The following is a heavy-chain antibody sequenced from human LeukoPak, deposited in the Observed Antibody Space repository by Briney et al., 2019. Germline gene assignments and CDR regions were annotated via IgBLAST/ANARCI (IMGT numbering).Heavy chain of an antibody. V-gene: IGHV1-18*01. CDR2: ISAYNGNT. CDR3: AREKGYYDSSGYYYDY. Sequence: GASVTVSCKASGYTFTSYGISWVRQAPGQGLEWMGWISAYNGNTNYAQKLQGRVSMTTDTSTSTAYMELRSLRSDDTAVYYCAREKGYYDSSGYYYDYWGQGTLVTVSS. J-gene: IGHJ4*02. CDR1: GYTFTSYG. D-gene: IGHD3-22*01.